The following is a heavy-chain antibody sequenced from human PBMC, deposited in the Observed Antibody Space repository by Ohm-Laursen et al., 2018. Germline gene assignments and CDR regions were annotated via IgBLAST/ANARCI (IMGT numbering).Heavy chain of an antibody. J-gene: IGHJ4*02. CDR2: ISSSSSYI. V-gene: IGHV3-21*01. CDR3: AREQEDYYDSNSFDY. Sequence: SLRLSCSASGFTFSSYSINWVRQAPGKGLEWVSSISSSSSYIYYADSVKGRFTISRDNAKNSLYLQMNSLRAEDTAVYYCAREQEDYYDSNSFDYWGQGTLVTVSS. D-gene: IGHD3-22*01. CDR1: GFTFSSYS.